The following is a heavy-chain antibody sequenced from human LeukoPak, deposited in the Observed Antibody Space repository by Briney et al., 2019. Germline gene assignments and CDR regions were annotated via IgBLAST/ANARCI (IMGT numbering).Heavy chain of an antibody. D-gene: IGHD2/OR15-2a*01. CDR3: AILSWDGRGSFY. Sequence: GGSMRLSCAASGFTFSTYSMSWVRQAPGKGLEWVSAIRSGGENTYYADSVRGRFTISRDNSRGTLSLQMNSLRAEDTAVYFCAILSWDGRGSFYWGQGTLVTVSS. CDR1: GFTFSTYS. CDR2: IRSGGENT. J-gene: IGHJ4*02. V-gene: IGHV3-23*01.